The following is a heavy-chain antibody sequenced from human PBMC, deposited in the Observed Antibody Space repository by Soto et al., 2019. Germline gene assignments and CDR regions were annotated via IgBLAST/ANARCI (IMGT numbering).Heavy chain of an antibody. CDR3: ARERCLTYYDYVCRKGAFDI. D-gene: IGHD3-16*01. J-gene: IGHJ3*02. Sequence: QVQLQESGPGLVKPSQTLSLTCTVSGGSISSGDYYWSCIRQPPGKGLEWIGYIYYSGSTYYNPSLKSRVTISVDTSENQFSLKLSSVTAADTAVYYCARERCLTYYDYVCRKGAFDIWGQGTMVTVSS. CDR1: GGSISSGDYY. CDR2: IYYSGST. V-gene: IGHV4-30-4*01.